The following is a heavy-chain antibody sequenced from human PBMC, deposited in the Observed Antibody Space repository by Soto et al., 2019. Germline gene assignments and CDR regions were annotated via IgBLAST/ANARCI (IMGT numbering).Heavy chain of an antibody. J-gene: IGHJ4*02. Sequence: SETLSLTCAVYGGSFSGYYWSWIRQPPGKGLEWIGEINHSGSTNYNPSLKSRVTISVDTSKNQFSLKLSSVTAADTAVYYCARVGCSSTSCNKRFDYWGQATLVT. V-gene: IGHV4-34*01. CDR2: INHSGST. D-gene: IGHD2-2*02. CDR3: ARVGCSSTSCNKRFDY. CDR1: GGSFSGYY.